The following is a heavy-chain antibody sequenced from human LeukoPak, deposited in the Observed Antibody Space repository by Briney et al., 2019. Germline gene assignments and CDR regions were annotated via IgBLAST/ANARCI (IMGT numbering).Heavy chain of an antibody. D-gene: IGHD3-10*01. CDR1: GGSISSTTYY. CDR3: ARDLLYGSGPTYYYCMDV. V-gene: IGHV4-39*07. J-gene: IGHJ6*02. CDR2: FYYSGST. Sequence: SETLSLTCTVSGGSISSTTYYWGWIRQPPGKGLEWIGSFYYSGSTNYNPSLKSRVTISVDTSKNQFSLKLSSVTAADTAVYYCARDLLYGSGPTYYYCMDVWGQGTTVTVSS.